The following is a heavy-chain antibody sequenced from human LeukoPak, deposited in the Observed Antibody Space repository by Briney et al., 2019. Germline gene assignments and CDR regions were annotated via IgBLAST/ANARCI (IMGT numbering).Heavy chain of an antibody. D-gene: IGHD2-21*01. V-gene: IGHV4-34*01. CDR3: ARAFDYYFDY. J-gene: IGHJ4*02. Sequence: SETLSLTCAVYGGSFRDYYWIWIRQPPGKGLEWIAEINHRGTTNYNPSLKSRLSLSLDTSNRHFSLKLTSVTAADTAVYYCARAFDYYFDYGRQGPLVSVSS. CDR1: GGSFRDYY. CDR2: INHRGTT.